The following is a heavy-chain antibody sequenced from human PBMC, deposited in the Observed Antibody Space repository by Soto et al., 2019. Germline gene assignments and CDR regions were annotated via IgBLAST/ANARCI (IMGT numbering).Heavy chain of an antibody. CDR1: GYTFTSYG. CDR3: ARDFWYSSSWSPSYYYYYMDV. D-gene: IGHD6-13*01. J-gene: IGHJ6*03. Sequence: ASVKVSCKASGYTFTSYGISWVRQAPGQGLEWMGWISAYNGNTNYAQKLQGRVTMTTDTSTSTAYMELRSLRSDDTAVYYCARDFWYSSSWSPSYYYYYMDVWGKGTTVTVSS. V-gene: IGHV1-18*01. CDR2: ISAYNGNT.